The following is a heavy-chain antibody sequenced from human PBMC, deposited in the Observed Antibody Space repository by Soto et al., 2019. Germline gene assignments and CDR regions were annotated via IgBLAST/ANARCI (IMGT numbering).Heavy chain of an antibody. CDR1: GGTFRNYA. CDR2: IIPLFGTP. V-gene: IGHV1-69*01. Sequence: QVQLVQSGAEVKKPGSSVNVSCKASGGTFRNYAMSWVRQAPGQGLEWMGGIIPLFGTPNYAQKFQGRITISADAVTNTPYMELTRLRAEYTAVYYFAIDGREYQSTNRVDLWGQGTLVTVPS. D-gene: IGHD6-6*01. CDR3: AIDGREYQSTNRVDL. J-gene: IGHJ5*02.